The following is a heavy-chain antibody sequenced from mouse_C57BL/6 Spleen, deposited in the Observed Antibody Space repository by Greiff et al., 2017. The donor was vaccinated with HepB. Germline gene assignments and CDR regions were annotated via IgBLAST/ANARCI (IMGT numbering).Heavy chain of an antibody. V-gene: IGHV5-17*01. J-gene: IGHJ4*01. CDR2: ISSGSSTI. CDR3: ATDSYSYAMDY. Sequence: EVKLVESGGGLVKPGGSLKLSCAASGFTFSDYGMHWVRQAPEKGLEWVAYISSGSSTIYYADKVKGRFTISRDNAKNTLFLQMTSLRSEDTAMYYCATDSYSYAMDYWGQVTSVTVSS. CDR1: GFTFSDYG.